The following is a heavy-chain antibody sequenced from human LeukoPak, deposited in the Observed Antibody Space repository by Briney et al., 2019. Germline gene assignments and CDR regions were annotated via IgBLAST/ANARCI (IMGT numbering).Heavy chain of an antibody. J-gene: IGHJ4*02. Sequence: GGSLRLSCAASGFTVSSNYMSWVRQAPGQGVEWVSFIYSGGSTYYADSVKGRFTISRHNSKNTLFLQMHSLTAEDTAMYYCARHQAGSFDYWGQGTLVTVSS. CDR1: GFTVSSNY. CDR3: ARHQAGSFDY. CDR2: IYSGGST. V-gene: IGHV3-53*04.